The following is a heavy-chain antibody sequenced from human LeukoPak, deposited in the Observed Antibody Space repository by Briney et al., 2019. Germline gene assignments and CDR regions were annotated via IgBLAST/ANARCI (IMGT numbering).Heavy chain of an antibody. CDR3: ARNYCSGDTCYSSLDY. CDR2: THHSGST. Sequence: SETLSLTCAVSGDSVSSINWWSWVRQPPGKGLEWIGETHHSGSTNYNASLRSRVTTSVDRAKNQFSLRLSSVTAADTAVYYCARNYCSGDTCYSSLDYWGQGTPVTVSS. V-gene: IGHV4-4*02. J-gene: IGHJ4*02. D-gene: IGHD2-15*01. CDR1: GDSVSSINW.